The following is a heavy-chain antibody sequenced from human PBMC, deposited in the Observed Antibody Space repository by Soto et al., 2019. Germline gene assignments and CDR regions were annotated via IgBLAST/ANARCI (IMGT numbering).Heavy chain of an antibody. J-gene: IGHJ5*02. V-gene: IGHV4-34*01. Sequence: QSQTLSLTCAVYGGSFSGYYWSWIRQPPGKGLEWIGEINHSGSTNYNPSLKSRVTISVDTSKNQFSLKLSSVTAADTAVYYCARYSGSYSWFDPWGQGTLVTVSS. D-gene: IGHD1-26*01. CDR2: INHSGST. CDR1: GGSFSGYY. CDR3: ARYSGSYSWFDP.